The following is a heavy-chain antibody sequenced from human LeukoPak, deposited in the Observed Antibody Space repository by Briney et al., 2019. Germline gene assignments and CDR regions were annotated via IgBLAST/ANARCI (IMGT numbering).Heavy chain of an antibody. CDR3: ARDQYSSGWYGY. CDR2: ISGDGGST. D-gene: IGHD6-19*01. Sequence: WGSLRLSCAASGFTFDDYTIHWVRQVPGKGLEWVSLISGDGGSTYYADSVKGRFTISRDNAKNSLYLQMNSLRAEDTAVYYCARDQYSSGWYGYWGQGTLVTVSS. CDR1: GFTFDDYT. J-gene: IGHJ4*02. V-gene: IGHV3-43*01.